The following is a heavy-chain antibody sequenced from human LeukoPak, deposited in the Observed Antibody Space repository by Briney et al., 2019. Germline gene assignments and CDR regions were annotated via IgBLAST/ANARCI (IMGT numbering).Heavy chain of an antibody. V-gene: IGHV4-61*01. CDR1: GGSISSSSYY. CDR3: ARDCGGDCYSFDY. J-gene: IGHJ4*02. Sequence: SETLSLTCTVSGGSISSSSYYWGWIRQPPGKGLEWIGYIYYSGSTNYNPSLKSRVTISVDTSKNQFSLKLSSVTAADTAVYYCARDCGGDCYSFDYWGQGTLVTVSS. CDR2: IYYSGST. D-gene: IGHD2-21*02.